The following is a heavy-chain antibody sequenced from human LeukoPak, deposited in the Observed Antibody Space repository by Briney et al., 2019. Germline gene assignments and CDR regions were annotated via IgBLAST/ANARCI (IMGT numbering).Heavy chain of an antibody. V-gene: IGHV4-34*01. CDR1: GGSFSGYY. Sequence: SETLSLTCAVYGGSFSGYYWSWIRQPPGKGLEWIGEINHSGSTNYNPSLKSRVTISVDTSKNQFSLKLNSVTAADTAVYYCARGYCSSTSCYIYYFHYWGQGTLVTVSS. D-gene: IGHD2-2*02. CDR3: ARGYCSSTSCYIYYFHY. CDR2: INHSGST. J-gene: IGHJ4*02.